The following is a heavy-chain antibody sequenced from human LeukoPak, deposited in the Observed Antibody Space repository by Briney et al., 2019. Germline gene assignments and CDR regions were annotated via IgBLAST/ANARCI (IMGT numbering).Heavy chain of an antibody. Sequence: SETLSLTCTVSGGSISNGDHYWSWIRQHPGKGLEWIGHIYYSGSTYYNPSLKSRGIISVETSKNQFSLKLSSVTAADTAVYYCARDYYDSSGYYYEDWFDPWGQGTLVTVSS. CDR1: GGSISNGDHY. CDR3: ARDYYDSSGYYYEDWFDP. V-gene: IGHV4-31*03. J-gene: IGHJ5*02. CDR2: IYYSGST. D-gene: IGHD3-22*01.